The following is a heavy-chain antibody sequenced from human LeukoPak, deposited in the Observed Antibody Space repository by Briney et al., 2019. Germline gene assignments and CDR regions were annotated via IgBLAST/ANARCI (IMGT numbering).Heavy chain of an antibody. CDR3: ASPLGYCSGGSCGY. D-gene: IGHD2-15*01. Sequence: ASVKVSCKASGYTFTGYYMHWVRQAPGQGLEWMGRINPNSRGTNYAQKFQGRVTMTRDTSIGTAYMELSRLRSDDTAVYYCASPLGYCSGGSCGYWGQGTLVTVSS. CDR2: INPNSRGT. CDR1: GYTFTGYY. V-gene: IGHV1-2*06. J-gene: IGHJ4*02.